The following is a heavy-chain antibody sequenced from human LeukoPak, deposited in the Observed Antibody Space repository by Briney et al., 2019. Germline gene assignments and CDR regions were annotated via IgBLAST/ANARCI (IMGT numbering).Heavy chain of an antibody. J-gene: IGHJ4*02. CDR3: AREATWGQWYFDH. Sequence: GTSLRLSCVASGFSFSNHGMHWVRQAPGKGLEWVSVIASDGGAKFYADSEKGRFTLSRDNPKNMFFLQMNLLTVEDTAIYYCAREATWGQWYFDHWGQGTPVTVSS. V-gene: IGHV3-30*03. D-gene: IGHD6-19*01. CDR1: GFSFSNHG. CDR2: IASDGGAK.